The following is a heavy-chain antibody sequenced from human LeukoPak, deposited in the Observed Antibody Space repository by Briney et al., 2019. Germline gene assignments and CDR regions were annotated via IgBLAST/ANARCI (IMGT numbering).Heavy chain of an antibody. Sequence: APVKVSCKASGYPFTAYYIRWVRQAPGQGLEWMGCINPKNGDSKYAQKFQGRVTMTRATSIATAYMEVSRLTSDDTAVYFCARAGYDYGDSSDFWGQGTLVTVSS. CDR2: INPKNGDS. V-gene: IGHV1-2*02. CDR3: ARAGYDYGDSSDF. J-gene: IGHJ4*02. D-gene: IGHD4-17*01. CDR1: GYPFTAYY.